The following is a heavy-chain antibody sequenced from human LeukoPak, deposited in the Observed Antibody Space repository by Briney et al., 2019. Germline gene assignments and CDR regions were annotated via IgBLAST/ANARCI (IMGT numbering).Heavy chain of an antibody. V-gene: IGHV3-30-3*01. CDR3: ARDRAWNYFDY. CDR2: ISYDGGNK. Sequence: GGSLGLSCAASGFTFSSYAMHWVRQAPGKGLEWVAVISYDGGNKYYADSVKGRFTISRDNSKNTLYLQMNSLRAEDTAVYYCARDRAWNYFDYWGQGTLVTVSS. J-gene: IGHJ4*02. D-gene: IGHD3-3*01. CDR1: GFTFSSYA.